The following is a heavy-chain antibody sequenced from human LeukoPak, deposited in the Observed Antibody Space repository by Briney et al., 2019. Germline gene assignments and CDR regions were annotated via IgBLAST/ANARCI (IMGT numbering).Heavy chain of an antibody. J-gene: IGHJ4*02. CDR2: FYASGTT. D-gene: IGHD6-13*01. V-gene: IGHV4-4*07. Sequence: SETLSLICTVSGGSIVSHYWNWIRQPAGRGLEWIGRFYASGTTNTSPSLKSRVTMSVDTSKNQFSLKLSTVTAADTAVYYCAKDSSTWGNLAGHFDSWGQGTLVTVSS. CDR1: GGSIVSHY. CDR3: AKDSSTWGNLAGHFDS.